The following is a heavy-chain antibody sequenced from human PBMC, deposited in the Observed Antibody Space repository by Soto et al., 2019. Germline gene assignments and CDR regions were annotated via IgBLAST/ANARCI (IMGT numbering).Heavy chain of an antibody. V-gene: IGHV1-8*01. CDR3: ARWHTVTTQAAFDI. CDR2: MNPNSGNT. Sequence: DSVKVSCKASGYTFTSYDINWVRQATGQGLEWMGWMNPNSGNTGYAQKFQGRVTMTRNTSISTAYMELSSLRSEDTAVYYCARWHTVTTQAAFDISCPAAMVTVSS. J-gene: IGHJ3*02. D-gene: IGHD4-17*01. CDR1: GYTFTSYD.